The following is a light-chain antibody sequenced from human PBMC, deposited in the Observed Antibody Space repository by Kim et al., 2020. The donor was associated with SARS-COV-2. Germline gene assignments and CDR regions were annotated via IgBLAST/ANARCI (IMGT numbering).Light chain of an antibody. Sequence: EIVLTQSPGTLSLSPGERATLSCRASQSVSSSYLAWYQQKPGQAPRLLIYGASSRATDIPDRFSGSGSGTDFTLTISRLEPEDFAVYYCQHYDDSPRTFGQGTKVDIK. CDR3: QHYDDSPRT. V-gene: IGKV3-20*01. CDR2: GAS. CDR1: QSVSSSY. J-gene: IGKJ1*01.